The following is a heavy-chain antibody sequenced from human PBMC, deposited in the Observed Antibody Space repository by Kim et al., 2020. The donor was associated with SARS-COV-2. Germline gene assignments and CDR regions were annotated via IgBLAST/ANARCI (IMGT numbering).Heavy chain of an antibody. CDR2: IWYDGSNK. Sequence: GGSLRLSCAASGFTFSSYGMHWVRQAPGKGLEWVAVIWYDGSNKYYADSVKGRFTISRDNSKNTLYLQMNSLRAEDTVVYYCASTFFYGDRYYYYGMDVWGQGTTVTVSS. V-gene: IGHV3-33*01. J-gene: IGHJ6*02. D-gene: IGHD4-17*01. CDR3: ASTFFYGDRYYYYGMDV. CDR1: GFTFSSYG.